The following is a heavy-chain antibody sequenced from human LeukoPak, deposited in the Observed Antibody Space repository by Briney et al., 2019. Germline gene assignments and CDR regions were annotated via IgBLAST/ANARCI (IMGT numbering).Heavy chain of an antibody. J-gene: IGHJ3*02. V-gene: IGHV4-34*01. CDR3: ARAALRYFDWSLRFSAFDI. CDR1: GGSFSGYY. CDR2: INHSGST. D-gene: IGHD3-9*01. Sequence: SETLSLTCAVYGGSFSGYYWSWIRQPPGKGLEWIGEINHSGSTDYNPSLKSRVTISVDTSKNQFSLKLSSVTAADTAVYYCARAALRYFDWSLRFSAFDIWGQGKMVTVSS.